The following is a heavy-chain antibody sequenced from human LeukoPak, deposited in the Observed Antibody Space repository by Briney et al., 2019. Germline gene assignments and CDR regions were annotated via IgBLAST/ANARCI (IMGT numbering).Heavy chain of an antibody. CDR3: ARASGRIVAEGYYYYMDV. D-gene: IGHD5-12*01. Sequence: PSETLSLTCAVYGGSFSGYYWSWIRHPPGKGLEWIGEINHSGSTNYNPSLKSRVTISVDTSKNQFSLKLSSVTAADTAVYYCARASGRIVAEGYYYYMDVWGKGTTVTVSS. J-gene: IGHJ6*03. CDR2: INHSGST. V-gene: IGHV4-34*01. CDR1: GGSFSGYY.